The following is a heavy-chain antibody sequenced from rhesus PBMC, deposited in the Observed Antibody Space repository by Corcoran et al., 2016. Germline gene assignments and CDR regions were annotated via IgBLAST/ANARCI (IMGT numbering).Heavy chain of an antibody. CDR1: GCTLSASG. CDR3: TTFSY. Sequence: EVQLVESGGGLVQPGGAVRLSGAAAGCTLSASGMIWVRQAPGNGLEWVAVIASDGSQKSNADSVRDRFTISKDNSKNMLYLQMNNLRLEDTAVYFCTTFSYWGQGVQVTVSS. CDR2: IASDGSQK. V-gene: IGHV3S32*01. J-gene: IGHJ4*01.